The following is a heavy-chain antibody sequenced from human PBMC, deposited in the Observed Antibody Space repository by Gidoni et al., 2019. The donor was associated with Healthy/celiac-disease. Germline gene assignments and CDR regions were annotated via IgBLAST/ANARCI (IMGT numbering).Heavy chain of an antibody. CDR1: GFTFDDCA. V-gene: IGHV3-9*01. Sequence: EVQLVESGGGLVQPGRSLRLSCADSGFTFDDCAMHWVRQAPGKGLEWVSGISWNSGSIGYADSVKGRFTISRDNAKNSLYLQMNSLRAEDTALYYCAKDIYPWTAMDYYYGMDVWGQGTTVTVSS. CDR3: AKDIYPWTAMDYYYGMDV. CDR2: ISWNSGSI. D-gene: IGHD5-18*01. J-gene: IGHJ6*02.